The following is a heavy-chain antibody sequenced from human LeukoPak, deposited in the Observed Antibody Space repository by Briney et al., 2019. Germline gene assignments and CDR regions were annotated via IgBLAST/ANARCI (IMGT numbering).Heavy chain of an antibody. D-gene: IGHD5-24*01. V-gene: IGHV1-69*05. CDR3: ASLRFSRDGYNYPRHYLDY. CDR2: IIPIFGTA. J-gene: IGHJ4*02. CDR1: GGTFSSYA. Sequence: PWSSVKVSCKASGGTFSSYAISWVRRAPGQGLEWMGGIIPIFGTANYAQKFQGRVTITTDESTSTAYMELSSLRSEDTAVYYCASLRFSRDGYNYPRHYLDYWGQGTLVTVSS.